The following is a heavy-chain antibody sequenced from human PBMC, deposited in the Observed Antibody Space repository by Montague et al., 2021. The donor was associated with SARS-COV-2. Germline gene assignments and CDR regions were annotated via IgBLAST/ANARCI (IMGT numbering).Heavy chain of an antibody. D-gene: IGHD2-21*02. CDR1: GESFSSYY. CDR3: ARLAYCGADCFSGWENFFDS. J-gene: IGHJ4*02. CDR2: INHSGSS. V-gene: IGHV4-34*01. Sequence: SETLSLTCTVSGESFSSYYWSWIRQPPGKGLEWIAEINHSGSSNYNPSLKSRVTMSVDTSKNQFSLKLNSVTVADTAVYYCARLAYCGADCFSGWENFFDSWGQGTLVTVSS.